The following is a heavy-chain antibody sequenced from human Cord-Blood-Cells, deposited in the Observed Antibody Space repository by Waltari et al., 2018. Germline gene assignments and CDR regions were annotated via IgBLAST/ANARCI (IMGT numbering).Heavy chain of an antibody. CDR1: GGTFSSYA. CDR2: IIPIFGKA. CDR3: ARVTGDLTQAFDI. V-gene: IGHV1-69*01. Sequence: QVQLVQSGAEVKKPGSSVKVSCKASGGTFSSYAISWVRQAPGQGHEWRGGIIPIFGKANYAQKLQGRVTITADESTSTAYMELSSLRSEDTAVYYCARVTGDLTQAFDIWGQGTMVTVSS. D-gene: IGHD7-27*01. J-gene: IGHJ3*02.